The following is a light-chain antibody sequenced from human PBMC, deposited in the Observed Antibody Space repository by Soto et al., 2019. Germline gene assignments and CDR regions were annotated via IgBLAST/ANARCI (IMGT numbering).Light chain of an antibody. Sequence: DIQMTQSPSTLSASVGDRVTIACRASQNIKNWLAWYQQKPGKVPKLLIYTASSLESGVPSRFSGSGSGTEFTLTISRLQPDDFAPYYCQQYNSYSRGTFGQGTKVEIK. V-gene: IGKV1-5*03. CDR1: QNIKNW. J-gene: IGKJ1*01. CDR3: QQYNSYSRGT. CDR2: TAS.